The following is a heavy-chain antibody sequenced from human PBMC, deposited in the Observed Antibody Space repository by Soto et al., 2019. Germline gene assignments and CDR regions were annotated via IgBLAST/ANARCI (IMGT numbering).Heavy chain of an antibody. CDR2: IYPGDSDA. CDR1: GYRFTSYC. Sequence: GESLKISCKGSGYRFTSYCIGWVRQMPGKGLEWMGIIYPGDSDARYSQSFQGQVTISVDKSISTAYLQWSSLKASDTSMYYCARPQGAGDSGYYYYGMDVWGQGTTVTVSS. D-gene: IGHD3-16*01. V-gene: IGHV5-51*01. CDR3: ARPQGAGDSGYYYYGMDV. J-gene: IGHJ6*02.